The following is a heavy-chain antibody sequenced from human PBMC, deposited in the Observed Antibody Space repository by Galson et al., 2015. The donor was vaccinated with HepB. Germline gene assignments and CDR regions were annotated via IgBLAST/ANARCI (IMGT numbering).Heavy chain of an antibody. CDR1: GGSFSGYY. D-gene: IGHD5-12*01. Sequence: TLSLTCAVYGGSFSGYYWSWIRQPPGKGLEWIGEINHSGSTNYNPSLKSRVTISVDTSKNQFSLKLSSVTAADTAVYYCAGATSGPHAPRYYYYGMDVWGQGTAVTVSS. CDR3: AGATSGPHAPRYYYYGMDV. J-gene: IGHJ6*02. V-gene: IGHV4-34*01. CDR2: INHSGST.